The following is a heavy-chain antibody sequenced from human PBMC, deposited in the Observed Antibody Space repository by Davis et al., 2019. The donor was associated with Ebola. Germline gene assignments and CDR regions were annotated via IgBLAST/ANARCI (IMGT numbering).Heavy chain of an antibody. J-gene: IGHJ4*02. V-gene: IGHV3-23*01. CDR3: AKSYSPLSSGYFDY. D-gene: IGHD3-22*01. CDR2: ISSSGGNS. Sequence: GGSLRLSCAVSGVTFRNYVMSWVRQAPGKGLEWVSSISSSGGNSFYMDSVKGRFYIDRDNSKNTLYLQMNSLRAEDTAVYYCAKSYSPLSSGYFDYWGQGTLVTVSS. CDR1: GVTFRNYV.